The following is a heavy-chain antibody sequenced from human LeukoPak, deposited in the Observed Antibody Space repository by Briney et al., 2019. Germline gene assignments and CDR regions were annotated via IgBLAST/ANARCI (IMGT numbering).Heavy chain of an antibody. CDR1: GYSFTSYW. Sequence: GESLKISCKGSGYSFTSYWISWVRQMPGKGLEWMGRIDPSDSYTNYSPSFQGHVTISADKSISTAYLQWSSLKASDTAMYYCARDESSIAARYYYGMDVWGQGTTVTVSS. CDR2: IDPSDSYT. J-gene: IGHJ6*02. CDR3: ARDESSIAARYYYGMDV. D-gene: IGHD6-6*01. V-gene: IGHV5-10-1*01.